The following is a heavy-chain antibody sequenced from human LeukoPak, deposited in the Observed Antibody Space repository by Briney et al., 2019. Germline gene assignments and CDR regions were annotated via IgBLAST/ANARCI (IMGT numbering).Heavy chain of an antibody. D-gene: IGHD3-10*01. V-gene: IGHV1-2*02. J-gene: IGHJ5*02. CDR2: INPNSGGT. CDR3: ARDGVWFGEFNWFDP. CDR1: GYTFTGYY. Sequence: ASVTVSCKASGYTFTGYYMHWVRQAPGQGLEWMGWINPNSGGTNYAQKFQGRVTMTRDTSISTAYMELSRLRSDDTAVYYCARDGVWFGEFNWFDPWGQGTLVTVSS.